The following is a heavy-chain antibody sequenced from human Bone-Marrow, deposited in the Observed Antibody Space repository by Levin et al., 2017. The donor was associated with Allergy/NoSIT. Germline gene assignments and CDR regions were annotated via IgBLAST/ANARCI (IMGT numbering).Heavy chain of an antibody. V-gene: IGHV3-23*01. CDR3: AKDISSSWSTGDLDY. CDR1: GFTFSSYA. J-gene: IGHJ4*02. D-gene: IGHD6-6*01. Sequence: SCAASGFTFSSYAMSWVRQAPGKGLEWVSGIRGSGVGTYYADSVKGRFTISRDNYKNTLYLQMKSLRAEDTAVYYCAKDISSSWSTGDLDYWGQGTQVTVSS. CDR2: IRGSGVGT.